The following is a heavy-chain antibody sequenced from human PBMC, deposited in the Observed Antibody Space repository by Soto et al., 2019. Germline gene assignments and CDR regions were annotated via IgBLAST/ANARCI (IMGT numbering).Heavy chain of an antibody. D-gene: IGHD1-1*01. Sequence: QVQLVQSGAEVKKPGASVKVSCKASGYTFTSYDINWVRQATGQGLEWMGWMNPNSGNTGYAQKFQGRGTMTRNTSISTAYMELSRLRSEDTAVYYCASERKYNWDHVGYMDVWGKGTTVTVSS. CDR3: ASERKYNWDHVGYMDV. J-gene: IGHJ6*03. CDR2: MNPNSGNT. V-gene: IGHV1-8*01. CDR1: GYTFTSYD.